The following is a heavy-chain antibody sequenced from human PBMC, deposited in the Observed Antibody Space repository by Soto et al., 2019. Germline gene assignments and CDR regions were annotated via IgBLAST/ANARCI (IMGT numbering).Heavy chain of an antibody. Sequence: EVQLVESGGDLVQPGGSLRLSCVASGFTFSDPYMDWVRQAPGKGLEWVGRIRNKANNYTTEYAASVKGRFSISRDDSQNSLYLQLNSLKTEDTAVYFCAREGAVYFFDCWGRGTPVTVSS. D-gene: IGHD3-16*01. CDR1: GFTFSDPY. V-gene: IGHV3-72*01. J-gene: IGHJ4*02. CDR2: IRNKANNYTT. CDR3: AREGAVYFFDC.